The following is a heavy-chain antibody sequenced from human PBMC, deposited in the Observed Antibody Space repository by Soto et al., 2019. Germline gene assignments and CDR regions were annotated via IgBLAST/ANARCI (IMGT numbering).Heavy chain of an antibody. CDR1: GGSISSYY. V-gene: IGHV4-59*01. CDR3: ARDPGSYDAFDI. D-gene: IGHD1-26*01. Sequence: SETLSLTCTVSGGSISSYYWSWIRQPPGKGLEWIGYIYYSGSTNYNPSLKSRVTISVDTSKNQFSLKLSSVTAADTAVDYCARDPGSYDAFDIWGQGTMVTVSS. CDR2: IYYSGST. J-gene: IGHJ3*02.